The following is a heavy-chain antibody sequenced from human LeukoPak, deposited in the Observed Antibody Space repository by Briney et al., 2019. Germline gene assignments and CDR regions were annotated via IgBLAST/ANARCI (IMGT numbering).Heavy chain of an antibody. CDR2: IRYDGSNK. Sequence: GGSLSLAWAASGFTFSSYGMHWVRQAPGKGREWVAFIRYDGSNKYYADSVKGRFTISRDNSKNTLYLQMNSLRAEDTAVYYCAKDRGYYYGSGSYSDYWGQGTLVTVSS. CDR3: AKDRGYYYGSGSYSDY. D-gene: IGHD3-10*01. V-gene: IGHV3-30*02. CDR1: GFTFSSYG. J-gene: IGHJ4*02.